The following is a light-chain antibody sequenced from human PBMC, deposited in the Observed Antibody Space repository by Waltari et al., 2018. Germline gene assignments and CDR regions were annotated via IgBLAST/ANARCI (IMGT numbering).Light chain of an antibody. CDR2: EGT. J-gene: IGLJ2*01. Sequence: SYELTQPPSVSVSPGQTASITCSGEKLGDKYACWYQQSPGQSPVGVIDEGTKRPSGIRERFAGSNAGNTATLTISGTPAMDEADYYCQAWDSSTVVFGGGTKLTVL. CDR1: KLGDKY. CDR3: QAWDSSTVV. V-gene: IGLV3-1*01.